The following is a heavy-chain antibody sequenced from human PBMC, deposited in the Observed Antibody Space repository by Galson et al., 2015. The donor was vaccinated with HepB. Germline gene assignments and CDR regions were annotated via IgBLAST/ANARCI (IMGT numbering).Heavy chain of an antibody. CDR1: GFTFSSYG. V-gene: IGHV3-30*18. CDR3: AKDLHVLRFLEWLPPGDY. D-gene: IGHD3-3*01. CDR2: ISYDGSNK. J-gene: IGHJ4*02. Sequence: SLRLSCAASGFTFSSYGMHWVRQAPGKGLEWVAVISYDGSNKYYADSVKDRFTISRDNSKNTLYLQMNSLRAEDTAVYYCAKDLHVLRFLEWLPPGDYWGQGTLVTVSS.